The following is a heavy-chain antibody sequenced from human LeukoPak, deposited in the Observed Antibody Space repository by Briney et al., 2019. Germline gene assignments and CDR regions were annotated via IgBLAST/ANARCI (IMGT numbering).Heavy chain of an antibody. D-gene: IGHD2-15*01. V-gene: IGHV1-18*04. CDR1: GYTFTSYG. CDR3: ARMVQAAISLVLAFDI. J-gene: IGHJ3*02. CDR2: ISAYNGNT. Sequence: GASVKVSCKASGYTFTSYGISWVRQAPGQGLEWMGWISAYNGNTNYAQKLQGRVTMTTDTSTSTAYMELRSLRSDDTAVYYCARMVQAAISLVLAFDIWGQGTMVTVSS.